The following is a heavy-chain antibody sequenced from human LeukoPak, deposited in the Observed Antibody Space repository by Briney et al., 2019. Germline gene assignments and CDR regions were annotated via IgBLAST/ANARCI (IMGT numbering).Heavy chain of an antibody. CDR1: GASINSYY. CDR3: ARVGSTMARDYFAY. J-gene: IGHJ4*02. CDR2: IYYSGNT. D-gene: IGHD3-10*01. Sequence: SETLSLTCTVSGASINSYYWSWIRQPPGKGLEWIAYIYYSGNTNKNSSLKSRVTISVATSKTQFSLKLSSVTAADTAVYYCARVGSTMARDYFAYWGQGTLVSVSS. V-gene: IGHV4-59*01.